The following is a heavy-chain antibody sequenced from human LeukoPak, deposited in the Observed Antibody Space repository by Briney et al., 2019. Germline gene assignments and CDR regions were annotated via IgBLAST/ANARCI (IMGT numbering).Heavy chain of an antibody. CDR2: IYCSGST. V-gene: IGHV4-59*01. CDR3: ARVSAYSSGWPDY. CDR1: GGSISSYH. J-gene: IGHJ4*02. D-gene: IGHD6-19*01. Sequence: SETLSLTCTVSGGSISSYHWSWIRQPPGKGLEWIGYIYCSGSTNYNPSLKSRVTISVDTSKNQFSLKLSSVTAADTAVYYCARVSAYSSGWPDYWGQGTLVTVSS.